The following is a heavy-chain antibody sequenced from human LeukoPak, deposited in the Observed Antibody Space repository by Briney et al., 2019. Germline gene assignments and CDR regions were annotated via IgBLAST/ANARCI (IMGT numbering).Heavy chain of an antibody. CDR1: GFTFRNYW. Sequence: PGGSLRLSCVASGFTFRNYWMHWVRQAPGKGLVWVSRTNSDGSSTTSADSVKGRFTVSRDNAENTLFLQMNSLRADDTAVYFCARGNAHAFDIWGQGTMVTVSS. CDR2: TNSDGSST. CDR3: ARGNAHAFDI. V-gene: IGHV3-74*01. J-gene: IGHJ3*02. D-gene: IGHD1-1*01.